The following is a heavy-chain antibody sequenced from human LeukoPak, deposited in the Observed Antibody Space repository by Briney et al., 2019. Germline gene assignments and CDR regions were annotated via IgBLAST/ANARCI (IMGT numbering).Heavy chain of an antibody. CDR3: AKGMREGGNWFDP. D-gene: IGHD3-16*01. CDR1: GFTFGSYG. Sequence: GGSLRLSCAASGFTFGSYGMHWVRQAPGKGLEWVAVISYDGSNKYYADSVKGRFTISRDNSKNTLYLQMNSLRAEDTAVYYCAKGMREGGNWFDPWGQGTLVTVSS. J-gene: IGHJ5*02. CDR2: ISYDGSNK. V-gene: IGHV3-30*18.